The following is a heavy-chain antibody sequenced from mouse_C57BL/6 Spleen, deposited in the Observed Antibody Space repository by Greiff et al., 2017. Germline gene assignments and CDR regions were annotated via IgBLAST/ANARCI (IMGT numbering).Heavy chain of an antibody. CDR2: ISYAGRN. CDR1: GYSITSGYF. D-gene: IGHD2-1*01. V-gene: IGHV3-6*01. CDR3: ARNPLYYGNFAY. Sequence: EVKLMESGPGLVKPSPSLSLTCSVTGYSITSGYFWNWIRQFPGNKLDWMGFISYAGRNNYNPSLKNRISITRDTSKNQFFMKLHSVTTEDTATYYCARNPLYYGNFAYWGQGTLVTVSA. J-gene: IGHJ3*01.